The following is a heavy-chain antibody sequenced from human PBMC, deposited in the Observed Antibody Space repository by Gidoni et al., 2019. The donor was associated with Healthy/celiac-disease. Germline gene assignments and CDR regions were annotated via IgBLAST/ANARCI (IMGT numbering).Heavy chain of an antibody. J-gene: IGHJ4*02. V-gene: IGHV1-69*01. D-gene: IGHD4-4*01. CDR1: GGTFSRYA. CDR2: IIPICGTA. CDR3: ARAPHDYSNSPNFDY. Sequence: QVQLVQSAAAVKKPGSSVKVSCTASGGTFSRYAISWVRQAPGQGREWMGGIIPICGTANHAQKFQGRVTITADESTNTAYMELSSLRSEDTAVYYCARAPHDYSNSPNFDYWGQGTLVTVSS.